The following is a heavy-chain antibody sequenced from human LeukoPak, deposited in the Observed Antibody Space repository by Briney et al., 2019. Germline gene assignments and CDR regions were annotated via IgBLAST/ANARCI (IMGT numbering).Heavy chain of an antibody. D-gene: IGHD3-10*01. CDR1: GFTFSSYG. J-gene: IGHJ4*02. Sequence: TGGSLRLSCAASGFTFSSYGMHWVRQAPGKGLEWVAVISYDGSNKYYADSVKGRFTISRDNSKNTLYLQMNSLRAEDTAVYYCAKDSLLWFGEEWGYFDYWGQGTLVTVSS. V-gene: IGHV3-30*18. CDR3: AKDSLLWFGEEWGYFDY. CDR2: ISYDGSNK.